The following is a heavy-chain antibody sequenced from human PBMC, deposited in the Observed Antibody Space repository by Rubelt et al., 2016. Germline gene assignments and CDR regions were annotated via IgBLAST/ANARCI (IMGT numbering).Heavy chain of an antibody. Sequence: QLPGKGLEWIGEINHSGSTNYNPSLKSRVTISVDTSKNQFSLKLSSVTAADTAVYYCARGQHNQLRTPHRRYYVDYWGQGTLVTVSS. D-gene: IGHD2-2*01. J-gene: IGHJ4*02. V-gene: IGHV4-34*01. CDR2: INHSGST. CDR3: ARGQHNQLRTPHRRYYVDY.